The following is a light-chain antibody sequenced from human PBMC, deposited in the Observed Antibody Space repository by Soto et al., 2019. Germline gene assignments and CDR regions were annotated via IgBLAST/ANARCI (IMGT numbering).Light chain of an antibody. V-gene: IGKV3-15*01. CDR1: QSVSSN. CDR2: GAS. CDR3: QQYNNWPLT. Sequence: EIVMTQSPGTLSVSPGERATLSCRASQSVSSNLAWYQQKPGQAPRLLIYGASTRATGIPGRISGSGSGTEFTLTISSLQSEDFAVYYCQQYNNWPLTFGGGTKVEIK. J-gene: IGKJ4*01.